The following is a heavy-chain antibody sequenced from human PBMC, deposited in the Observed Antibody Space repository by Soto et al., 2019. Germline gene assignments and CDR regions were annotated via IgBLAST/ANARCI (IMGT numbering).Heavy chain of an antibody. CDR3: ARHVVFKTYYGSGSYSIDY. V-gene: IGHV4-39*01. Sequence: PSETLSLTCTVSGDSISSSSYYWGWIRQPPGKGLEWIGSIYYSGSTYYNPSLKSRVTISVDTSKNQFSLKLSSVTAADTAVYYCARHVVFKTYYGSGSYSIDYWGQGTLVTVSS. CDR2: IYYSGST. CDR1: GDSISSSSYY. J-gene: IGHJ4*02. D-gene: IGHD3-10*01.